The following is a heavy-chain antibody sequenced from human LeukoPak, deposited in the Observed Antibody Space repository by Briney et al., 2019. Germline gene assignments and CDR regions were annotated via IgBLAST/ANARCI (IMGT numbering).Heavy chain of an antibody. CDR2: INPNSGGT. CDR1: GYTFTGYY. CDR3: ARDGALTFGGVIRGEIYYMDV. J-gene: IGHJ6*03. V-gene: IGHV1-2*02. Sequence: ASVRVSCKASGYTFTGYYMHWVRQAPGQGLEWMGWINPNSGGTNYAQTVQGRVTMTRDTSISTLYMELNRLRSDDTAVYYCARDGALTFGGVIRGEIYYMDVWGKGTTVTISS. D-gene: IGHD3-16*02.